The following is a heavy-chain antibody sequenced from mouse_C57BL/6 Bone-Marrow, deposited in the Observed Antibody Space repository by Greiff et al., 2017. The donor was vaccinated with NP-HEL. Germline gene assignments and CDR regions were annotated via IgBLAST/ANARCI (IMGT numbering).Heavy chain of an antibody. V-gene: IGHV1-74*01. CDR3: AISGGNFLWFAY. CDR2: IHPSDGDT. CDR1: GYTFTSYW. J-gene: IGHJ3*01. D-gene: IGHD2-1*01. Sequence: VQLQQPGAELVKPGASVKVSCKASGYTFTSYWMHWVKQRPGQGLEWIGRIHPSDGDTNYNQKFKGKATLTVAQSSSTAYMQLSSLTSEDSAVYYCAISGGNFLWFAYWGQGTLVTVSA.